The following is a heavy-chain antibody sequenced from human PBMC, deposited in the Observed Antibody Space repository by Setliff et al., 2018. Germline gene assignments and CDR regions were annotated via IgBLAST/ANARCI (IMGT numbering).Heavy chain of an antibody. Sequence: SGGSLRLSCVASGITFRSYWMSWVRQAPGKGLEWVSYISNDAYTIHYADSMKGRLTISRDNSKNSVFLQMNSLRVEDTAVYYCARVHYETSTYSPTLFDHWGQGALVTVS. J-gene: IGHJ4*02. CDR1: GITFRSYW. CDR2: ISNDAYTI. D-gene: IGHD3-22*01. CDR3: ARVHYETSTYSPTLFDH. V-gene: IGHV3-48*03.